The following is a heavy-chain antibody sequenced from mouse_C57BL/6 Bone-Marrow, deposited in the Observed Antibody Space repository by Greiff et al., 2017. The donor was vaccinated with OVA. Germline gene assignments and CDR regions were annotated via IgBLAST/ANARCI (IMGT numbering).Heavy chain of an antibody. Sequence: VQLQQSGAELVRPGTSVKVSCKASGYAFTNYLIEWVKQRPGQGLEWIGVINPGSGGTNYNEKFKGKATLTADKSSSTAYMQLSSLTSEDSAVYFCARRITTVVHYFDYWGQGTTLTVSS. D-gene: IGHD1-1*01. CDR2: INPGSGGT. V-gene: IGHV1-54*01. J-gene: IGHJ2*01. CDR1: GYAFTNYL. CDR3: ARRITTVVHYFDY.